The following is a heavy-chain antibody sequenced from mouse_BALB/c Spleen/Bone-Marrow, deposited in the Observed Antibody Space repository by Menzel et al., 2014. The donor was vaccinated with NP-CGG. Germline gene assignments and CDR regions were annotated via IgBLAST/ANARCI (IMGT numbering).Heavy chain of an antibody. V-gene: IGHV1-80*01. CDR2: IYPGDGDT. CDR1: GYAFSSYW. J-gene: IGHJ2*01. CDR3: AFGNYDFDY. D-gene: IGHD2-1*01. Sequence: QVQLQQSGAELVRPWSSVKISCKASGYAFSSYWMNWVKRRPGQGLEWIGQIYPGDGDTNYSGKFKGKATLTADESSSTAYMQLSSLASEDSAVYFCAFGNYDFDYWGQGTTLTVSS.